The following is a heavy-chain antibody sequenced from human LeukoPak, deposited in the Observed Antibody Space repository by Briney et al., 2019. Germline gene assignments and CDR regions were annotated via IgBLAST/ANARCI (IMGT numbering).Heavy chain of an antibody. CDR2: ISNSGDST. Sequence: PGGSLRLSCGGSGFIFSSYAINWVRQAPGKGLEWVSTISNSGDSTYYADSVKGRFTISRDSSKNTVSLQMNSLRAEDTALYYCAKTRGYCSGGSCYGDSWGQGTLVTVSS. CDR3: AKTRGYCSGGSCYGDS. CDR1: GFIFSSYA. D-gene: IGHD2-15*01. V-gene: IGHV3-23*01. J-gene: IGHJ4*02.